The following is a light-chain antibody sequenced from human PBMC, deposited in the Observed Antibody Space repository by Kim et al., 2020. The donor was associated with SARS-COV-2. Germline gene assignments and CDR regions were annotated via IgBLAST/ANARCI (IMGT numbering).Light chain of an antibody. Sequence: CTLSSGYSNYKVDWYQQRPGKGPRFVMRVGTGGIVGSKGDGIPDRFSVLGSGLNRYLTIKNIQEENESDYHCGADHGSGSNFVYVFGTGTKVTVL. CDR3: GADHGSGSNFVYV. V-gene: IGLV9-49*01. CDR1: SGYSNYK. J-gene: IGLJ1*01. CDR2: VGTGGIVG.